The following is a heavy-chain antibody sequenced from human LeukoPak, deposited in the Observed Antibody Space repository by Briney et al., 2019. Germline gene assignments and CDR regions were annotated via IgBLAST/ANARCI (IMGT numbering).Heavy chain of an antibody. CDR3: AREVVLGHRHYYYGMDV. CDR2: ISYDGSNK. Sequence: PGGSLRLSCAASGFTFSSYAMHWVRQAPGKGLEWAAVISYDGSNKYYADSVKGRFTISRDNSKNTLYLQMNSLRAEDTAVYYCAREVVLGHRHYYYGMDVWGQGTLVTVSS. J-gene: IGHJ6*02. V-gene: IGHV3-30-3*01. D-gene: IGHD2-8*02. CDR1: GFTFSSYA.